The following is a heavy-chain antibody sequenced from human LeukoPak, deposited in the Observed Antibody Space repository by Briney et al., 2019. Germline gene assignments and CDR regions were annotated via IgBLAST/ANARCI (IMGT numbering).Heavy chain of an antibody. D-gene: IGHD2-2*01. CDR1: GYTFTDYY. CDR3: ATVPCVISSCSPDNWFNP. CDR2: INPHSGGT. V-gene: IGHV1-2*02. J-gene: IGHJ5*02. Sequence: ASVKVSCKASGYTFTDYYILWLRQAPGQGLEWAGWINPHSGGTNFAQRFQGRVTMTRDTSISTVYMELTRLISDDTAVYYCATVPCVISSCSPDNWFNPWGQGTLVTVSS.